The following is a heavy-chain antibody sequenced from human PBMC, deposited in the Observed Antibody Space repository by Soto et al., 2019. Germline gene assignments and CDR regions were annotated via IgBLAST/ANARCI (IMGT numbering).Heavy chain of an antibody. CDR2: INTYNGNS. J-gene: IGHJ4*02. CDR3: ARDCTGGSCFCIY. V-gene: IGHV1-18*01. CDR1: GYTLTNYA. D-gene: IGHD2-15*01. Sequence: GASVKVSCKASGYTLTNYAISWVRQAPGRGPEWMGWINTYNGNSNYAQKFQGRVTMTTDTSTNTAYMELRSLTSDDTAVYYCARDCTGGSCFCIYWGQGTLVTVSS.